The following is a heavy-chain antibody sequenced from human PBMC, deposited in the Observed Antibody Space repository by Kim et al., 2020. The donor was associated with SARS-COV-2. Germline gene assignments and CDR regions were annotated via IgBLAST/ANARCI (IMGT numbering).Heavy chain of an antibody. CDR2: FYGGADVT. CDR1: GFTFWGYT. CDR3: VKGTGFILPSDSTYNLDV. Sequence: GGSLRLSCAASGFTFWGYTMNWVRQAPGKGLEWVSLFYGGADVTRYADSVKGRFTISRDNSKSTLYLQMTTLRVEDTAVYYCVKGTGFILPSDSTYNLDVWGQGTTVIVSS. J-gene: IGHJ6*02. D-gene: IGHD1-26*01. V-gene: IGHV3-23*03.